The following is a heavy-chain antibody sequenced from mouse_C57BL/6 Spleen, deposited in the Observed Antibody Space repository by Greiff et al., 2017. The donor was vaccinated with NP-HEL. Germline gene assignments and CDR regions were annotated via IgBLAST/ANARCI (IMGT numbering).Heavy chain of an antibody. CDR3: AKRAYDGYDGGAMDY. Sequence: VMLVESGPGLVAPSQSLSITCTVSGFSLTSYGVDWVRQPPGKGLEWLGVIWGGGSTNYNSALMSRLSISKDNSKSQVFLKMNSLQTDDTAMYYCAKRAYDGYDGGAMDYWGQGTSVTVSS. V-gene: IGHV2-9*01. CDR1: GFSLTSYG. J-gene: IGHJ4*01. CDR2: IWGGGST. D-gene: IGHD2-3*01.